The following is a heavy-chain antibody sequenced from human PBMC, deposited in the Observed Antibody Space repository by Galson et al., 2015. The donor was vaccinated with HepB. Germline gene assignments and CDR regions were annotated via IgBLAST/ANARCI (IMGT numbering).Heavy chain of an antibody. CDR3: AKDTRRFLEWPHDDAFDI. D-gene: IGHD3-3*01. J-gene: IGHJ3*02. V-gene: IGHV3-9*01. CDR2: ISWNSGSI. CDR1: GFTFDDYA. Sequence: SLRLSCAASGFTFDDYAMHWVRQAPGKGLEWVSGISWNSGSIGYADSVKGRFTISRDNAKNSLYLQMNSLRAEDTALYYCAKDTRRFLEWPHDDAFDIWGQGTMVTVSS.